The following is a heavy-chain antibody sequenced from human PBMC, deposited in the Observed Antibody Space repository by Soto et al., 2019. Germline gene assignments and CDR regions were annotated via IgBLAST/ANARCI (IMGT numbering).Heavy chain of an antibody. Sequence: ASVKVSCKASGYTITSYGISWVRQAPGQGLEWMGWISAYNGNTNYAQKLQGRVTMTTDTSTSTAYMELRSLRSDDTAVYYCARVPITDDYFDYWGQGTLVTVSS. V-gene: IGHV1-18*01. CDR2: ISAYNGNT. CDR3: ARVPITDDYFDY. CDR1: GYTITSYG. J-gene: IGHJ4*02. D-gene: IGHD3-16*01.